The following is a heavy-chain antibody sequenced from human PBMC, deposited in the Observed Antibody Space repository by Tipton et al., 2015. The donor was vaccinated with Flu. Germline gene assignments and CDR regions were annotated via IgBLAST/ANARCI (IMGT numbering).Heavy chain of an antibody. CDR3: ARAGGYGDDY. CDR2: IDYSGST. CDR1: GGSISSSSYY. J-gene: IGHJ4*02. V-gene: IGHV4-39*07. D-gene: IGHD4/OR15-4a*01. Sequence: TLSLTCTVSGGSISSSSYYWGWIRQPPGKGLEWIGSIDYSGSTYYNPSLKSRVTISVDTSKNQFSLKLRSVTAADTAVYDCARAGGYGDDYWGQGPLVTASS.